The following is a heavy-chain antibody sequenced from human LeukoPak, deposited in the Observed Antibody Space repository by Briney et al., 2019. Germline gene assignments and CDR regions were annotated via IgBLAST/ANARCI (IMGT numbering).Heavy chain of an antibody. CDR1: GFTFSNYW. Sequence: GGSLRLSCAASGFTFSNYWMSWVRQAPGKGLEWVANIKQDGSEKYYVDSVKGRFTISRDNAKNSLYLQMNSLRAEDTAVYYCLLHRDYYYGMDVWGQGTTVTVSS. J-gene: IGHJ6*02. CDR2: IKQDGSEK. CDR3: LLHRDYYYGMDV. D-gene: IGHD2-15*01. V-gene: IGHV3-7*01.